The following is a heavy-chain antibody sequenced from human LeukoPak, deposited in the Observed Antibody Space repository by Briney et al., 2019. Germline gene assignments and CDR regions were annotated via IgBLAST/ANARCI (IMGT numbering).Heavy chain of an antibody. D-gene: IGHD4-17*01. CDR2: INSDGSST. Sequence: GSLRLSCAASGFTFSSYWMHWVRQAPGKGLVWVSRINSDGSSTSYADSVKGRFTISRDNAKNTLYLQMNSLRAEDTAVYYCARVSRYGDYYDYWGQGTLVTVSS. CDR3: ARVSRYGDYYDY. CDR1: GFTFSSYW. V-gene: IGHV3-74*01. J-gene: IGHJ4*02.